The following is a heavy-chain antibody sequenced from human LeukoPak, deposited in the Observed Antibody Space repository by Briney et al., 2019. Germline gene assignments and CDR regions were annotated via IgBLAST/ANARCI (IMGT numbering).Heavy chain of an antibody. Sequence: ASVTVSFRASGGTFISYAISWVRQAPGQGLEWMGGIIPIFGTANYAQKFQGRVTITADKSTSTAYMELSSLRSEDTAVYYCARGHITMVRGVEGMDVWGKGTTVTVSS. V-gene: IGHV1-69*06. D-gene: IGHD3-10*01. CDR3: ARGHITMVRGVEGMDV. CDR2: IIPIFGTA. CDR1: GGTFISYA. J-gene: IGHJ6*04.